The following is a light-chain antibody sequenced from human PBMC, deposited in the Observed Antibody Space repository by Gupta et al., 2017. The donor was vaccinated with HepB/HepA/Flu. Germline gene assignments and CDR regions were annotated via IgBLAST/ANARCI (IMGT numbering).Light chain of an antibody. Sequence: DIQMTQSPSSLSASVGDRVTITCRASQNINTYVNWYQQKPGKAPKLLIYAASSLQSGVPSRFSGSGSGTDFTLTISSLQPEDFAPYYCQQSYSTPQTFGQGTKVEIK. CDR2: AAS. CDR3: QQSYSTPQT. V-gene: IGKV1-39*01. J-gene: IGKJ1*01. CDR1: QNINTY.